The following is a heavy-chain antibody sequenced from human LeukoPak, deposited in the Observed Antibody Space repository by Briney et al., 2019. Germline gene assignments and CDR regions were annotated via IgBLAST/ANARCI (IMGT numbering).Heavy chain of an antibody. CDR2: IWYDGSNK. CDR1: EFTFSSYG. Sequence: PGGSLRLSCAASEFTFSSYGMHWVRQASGKGLEWVAVIWYDGSNKHYADSVKGRFTISRDNSKNTVYLQMNSLRVEDTAVYYCARDQRPGWGEYFQHWGQGTLVTVSS. CDR3: ARDQRPGWGEYFQH. V-gene: IGHV3-33*01. D-gene: IGHD3-16*01. J-gene: IGHJ1*01.